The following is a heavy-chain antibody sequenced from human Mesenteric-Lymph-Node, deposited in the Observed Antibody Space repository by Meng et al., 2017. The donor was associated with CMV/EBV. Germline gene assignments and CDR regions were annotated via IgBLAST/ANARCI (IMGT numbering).Heavy chain of an antibody. CDR2: INPNSGGT. V-gene: IGHV1-2*02. CDR3: ARDSRSRMRLLGY. J-gene: IGHJ4*02. Sequence: ASVKVSCKASGYTFTSYDINWVRQAPGQGLEWMGWINPNSGGTNYAQKFQGRVTMTRDTSISTAYMELSRLRSDDTAVYYCARDSRSRMRLLGYWGQGTLVTVSS. D-gene: IGHD3-22*01. CDR1: GYTFTSYD.